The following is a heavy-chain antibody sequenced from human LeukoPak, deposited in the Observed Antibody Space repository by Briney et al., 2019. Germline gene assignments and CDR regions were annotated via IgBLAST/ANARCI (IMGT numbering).Heavy chain of an antibody. CDR2: IYYSGST. CDR3: AREEQLDYFDY. CDR1: GGSISGYY. Sequence: SETLSLTCTVSGGSISGYYWSWIRQPPGKGLEWIGYIYYSGSTNYNPSLKSRVSISVDTSKNQFSLKLSPVTAADTAVYYCAREEQLDYFDYWGQGTLVTVSS. D-gene: IGHD6-6*01. J-gene: IGHJ4*02. V-gene: IGHV4-59*01.